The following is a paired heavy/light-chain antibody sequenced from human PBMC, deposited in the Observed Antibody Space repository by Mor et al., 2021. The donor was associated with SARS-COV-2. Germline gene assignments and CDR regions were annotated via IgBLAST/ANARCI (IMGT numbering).Heavy chain of an antibody. V-gene: IGHV4-39*01. Sequence: QLQLQESGPGLVKPSETLSLTCTVSGGSISSSNYYWGWIRQPPGKGLEWIGTIYYSGSTYYNPSLKSRVTMSVDTSKNQFSLKLNSVTAADTAVYYCARHQYYDSSGYLPAFDYWGQGTLVTVSS. CDR2: IYYSGST. CDR3: ARHQYYDSSGYLPAFDY. D-gene: IGHD3-22*01. J-gene: IGHJ4*02. CDR1: GGSISSSNYY.
Light chain of an antibody. J-gene: IGKJ1*01. Sequence: DIQMTQSPSTLSASVGDRVTITCRASQSIGTWLAWYQQKPGKAPKVLIYKASSLESGVPSRFSGSGSGTEFTLTISSLQPDDFATYYCQQYNTYLAFGQGTKVESK. CDR2: KAS. V-gene: IGKV1-5*03. CDR1: QSIGTW. CDR3: QQYNTYLA.